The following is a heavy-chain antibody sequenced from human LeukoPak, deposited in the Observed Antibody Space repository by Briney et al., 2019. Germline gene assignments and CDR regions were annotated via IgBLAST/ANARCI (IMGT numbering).Heavy chain of an antibody. Sequence: PSETLSLTCTVSAYSISSGYYWGWIRQPPGKGLEWIESIYHSGSTYYTPSLKSRVTISLDTSKNQFSLRLTSVTAADTAVYYCTRGASLSAWFDPWGQGTLVTVSS. CDR2: IYHSGST. D-gene: IGHD3-10*01. V-gene: IGHV4-38-2*02. J-gene: IGHJ5*02. CDR1: AYSISSGYY. CDR3: TRGASLSAWFDP.